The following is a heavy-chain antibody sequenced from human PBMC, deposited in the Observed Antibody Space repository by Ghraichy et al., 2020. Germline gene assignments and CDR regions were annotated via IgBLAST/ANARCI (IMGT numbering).Heavy chain of an antibody. J-gene: IGHJ4*02. V-gene: IGHV3-7*05. Sequence: GGSLRLSCAGSGFLISNSWVNWVRQAPGKGLEWVAIIKHDGSEEYYMDSVKGRFTISRDNAKRSVYLHMGSLRVDDTAIYFCASGTGWLIDYWGLGTLVTVSS. CDR2: IKHDGSEE. CDR1: GFLISNSW. D-gene: IGHD6-19*01. CDR3: ASGTGWLIDY.